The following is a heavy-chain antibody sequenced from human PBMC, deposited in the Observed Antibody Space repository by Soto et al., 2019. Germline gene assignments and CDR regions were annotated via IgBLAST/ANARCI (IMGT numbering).Heavy chain of an antibody. V-gene: IGHV3-21*01. CDR1: GFTFSSYS. D-gene: IGHD2-2*01. Sequence: PGGSLRLSCAASGFTFSSYSMNWVRQAPGKGLEWVSSISSSSSYIYYADSVKGRFTISRDNAKNSLYLQMNSLRAEDTAVYYWAPFLPLHIVVVPSDPPAVDNWVDPCGQGTLVTVPS. J-gene: IGHJ5*02. CDR2: ISSSSSYI. CDR3: APFLPLHIVVVPSDPPAVDNWVDP.